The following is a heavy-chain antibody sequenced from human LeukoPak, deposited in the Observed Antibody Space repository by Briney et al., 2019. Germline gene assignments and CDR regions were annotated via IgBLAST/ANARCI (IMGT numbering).Heavy chain of an antibody. V-gene: IGHV5-51*01. CDR3: VRHLSDTSMDY. CDR2: IFPGDSDT. Sequence: GESLKISCKGSGYSFANNWIAWVRQMPGKGLEWMGIIFPGDSDTRYSPSFQGQVSISVDKSISTAYLQWSSLKASDTAIYYCVRHLSDTSMDYWGQGTLVTVSS. J-gene: IGHJ4*02. CDR1: GYSFANNW. D-gene: IGHD5-18*01.